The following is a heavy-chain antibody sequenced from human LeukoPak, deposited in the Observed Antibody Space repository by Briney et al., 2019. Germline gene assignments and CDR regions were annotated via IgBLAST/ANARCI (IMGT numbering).Heavy chain of an antibody. D-gene: IGHD2-2*01. CDR3: ARSAGYCSSTSCYYYDY. V-gene: IGHV3-30*04. J-gene: IGHJ4*02. CDR2: ISYDGSNK. Sequence: PGESLRLSCAASGFTFSTYAMHGVRQAPGKGLEWVAVISYDGSNKYYADSVKGRFTISRDNSKNTLYLQMNSLRAEDTAVYYCARSAGYCSSTSCYYYDYWGQGTLVTVSS. CDR1: GFTFSTYA.